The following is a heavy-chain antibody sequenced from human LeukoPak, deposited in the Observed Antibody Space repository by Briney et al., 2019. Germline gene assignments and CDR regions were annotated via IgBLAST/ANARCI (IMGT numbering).Heavy chain of an antibody. CDR2: ISISGTTI. J-gene: IGHJ4*02. CDR3: ARVAGSPDF. CDR1: GFTLSSYS. Sequence: GGSLRLSCAASGFTLSSYSMNWIRQAPGKGLEWVSYISISGTTIYYADSVKGRFTFPRDNAKNSLYLQMNSLRAEDTAVYYCARVAGSPDFWGQGTLVTVSS. D-gene: IGHD2-15*01. V-gene: IGHV3-48*04.